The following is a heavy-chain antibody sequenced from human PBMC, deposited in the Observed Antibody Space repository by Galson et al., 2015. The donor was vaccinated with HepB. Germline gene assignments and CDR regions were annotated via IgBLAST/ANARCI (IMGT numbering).Heavy chain of an antibody. CDR3: ANAAAGQATFDY. J-gene: IGHJ4*02. D-gene: IGHD6-13*01. V-gene: IGHV4-4*02. CDR1: GGSISSSNW. Sequence: SETLSLTCAVSGGSISSSNWWSWVRQHPGKGLEWIGEIYHSGSTNYNPSLKSRVTISVDKSKNQFSLKLSSVTAADTAVYYCANAAAGQATFDYWGQGTLVTVYS. CDR2: IYHSGST.